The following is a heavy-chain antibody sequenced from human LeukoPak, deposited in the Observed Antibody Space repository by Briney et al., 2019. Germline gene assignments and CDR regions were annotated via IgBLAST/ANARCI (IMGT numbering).Heavy chain of an antibody. J-gene: IGHJ4*02. CDR1: GYTFTSYY. V-gene: IGHV1-46*01. D-gene: IGHD3-22*01. CDR3: ARDVWSSGDSSGYLDY. CDR2: INPSGGST. Sequence: ASVKVSCKASGYTFTSYYMHWVRQAPGQGLEWMGIINPSGGSTSYAQKSQGRVTMTRDTSTSTVYMELSSLRSEDTAVYYCARDVWSSGDSSGYLDYWGQGTLVTVSS.